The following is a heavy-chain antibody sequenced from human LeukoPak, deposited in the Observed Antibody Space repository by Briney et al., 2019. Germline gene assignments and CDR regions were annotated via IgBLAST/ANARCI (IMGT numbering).Heavy chain of an antibody. D-gene: IGHD3-9*01. V-gene: IGHV1-69*04. CDR2: IIPILDVT. J-gene: IGHJ4*02. Sequence: SVKVSCKASGGTFTNYAINWVRQAPGQGLEWMGRIIPILDVTNYPQKFQGRVTITADQSTSTAYMELSSLRSEDTAVFYCARGGGVDILTGFQYWGQGTLVTVSS. CDR3: ARGGGVDILTGFQY. CDR1: GGTFTNYA.